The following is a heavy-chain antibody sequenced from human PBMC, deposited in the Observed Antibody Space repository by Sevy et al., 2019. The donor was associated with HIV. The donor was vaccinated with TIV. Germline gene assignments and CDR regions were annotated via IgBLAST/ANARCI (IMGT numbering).Heavy chain of an antibody. CDR3: VREDINAPRTLLSFDI. V-gene: IGHV1-2*06. Sequence: ASVKVSCKTTGYIFSDYNMHWVRQAPGQGLEWMALINPNSGVTIYAHNFRGRVSVTRDTSMSTAYMELRGLTSDDTAVYYWVREDINAPRTLLSFDIWGQGTMVTVSS. D-gene: IGHD3-3*01. CDR2: INPNSGVT. CDR1: GYIFSDYN. J-gene: IGHJ3*02.